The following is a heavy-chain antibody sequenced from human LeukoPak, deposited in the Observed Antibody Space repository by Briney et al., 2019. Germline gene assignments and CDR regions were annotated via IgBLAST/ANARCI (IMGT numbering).Heavy chain of an antibody. V-gene: IGHV5-51*01. J-gene: IGHJ4*02. CDR2: IYPGDSDT. CDR3: ARHAYCSSTSCYTPFDY. CDR1: GYSFTSYW. D-gene: IGHD2-2*02. Sequence: GSLKISCKGSGYSFTSYWIGWVRQMPGKGLEWMGIIYPGDSDTRYSPSFQGQVTISADKSISTAYLQWSSLKASDTAMYYCARHAYCSSTSCYTPFDYWGQGTLVTVSS.